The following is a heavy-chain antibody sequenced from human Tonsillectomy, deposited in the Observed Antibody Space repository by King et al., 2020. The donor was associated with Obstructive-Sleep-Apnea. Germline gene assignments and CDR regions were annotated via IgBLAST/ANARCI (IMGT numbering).Heavy chain of an antibody. J-gene: IGHJ4*02. CDR3: ARQVAAAGNFDY. CDR2: IYYSGSA. CDR1: GGAVSSYY. Sequence: QLQESGPGLVKPSETLSLTCTVSGGAVSSYYWSWIWQPPGKGLEWIGYIYYSGSANYNPSLKSRVTISVDTSKNQFSLKLSSVTAADTAVYYCARQVAAAGNFDYWGQGTLVTVSS. V-gene: IGHV4-59*08. D-gene: IGHD6-13*01.